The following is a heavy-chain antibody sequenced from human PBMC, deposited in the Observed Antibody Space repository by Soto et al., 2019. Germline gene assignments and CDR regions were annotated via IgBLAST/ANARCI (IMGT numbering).Heavy chain of an antibody. Sequence: QVQLQESGPGLVKPSETLSLTCTVSGGSIRNNYWSWIRQPPGKGLEWVGYIYYTETSKYNPSLKSRVTISVDSSKNQFSLKLDSVTAADTAVYYCARLGGYYQAFDNWGQGTLVTVSS. V-gene: IGHV4-59*08. CDR2: IYYTETS. J-gene: IGHJ4*02. CDR3: ARLGGYYQAFDN. D-gene: IGHD3-3*01. CDR1: GGSIRNNY.